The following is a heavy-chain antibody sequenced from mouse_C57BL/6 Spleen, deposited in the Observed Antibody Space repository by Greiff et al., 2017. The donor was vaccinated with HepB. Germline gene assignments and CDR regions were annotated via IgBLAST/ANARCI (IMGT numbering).Heavy chain of an antibody. Sequence: DVKLQESVAELVRPGASVKLSCTASGFNIKNTYMHWVKQRPEQGLEWIGRIDPANGNTKYAPKFQGKATITADTSSNTAYLQLSSLTSEDTAIYYCARRGYYYGSSTYWYFDVWGTGTTVTVSS. V-gene: IGHV14-3*01. J-gene: IGHJ1*03. CDR2: IDPANGNT. D-gene: IGHD1-1*01. CDR3: ARRGYYYGSSTYWYFDV. CDR1: GFNIKNTY.